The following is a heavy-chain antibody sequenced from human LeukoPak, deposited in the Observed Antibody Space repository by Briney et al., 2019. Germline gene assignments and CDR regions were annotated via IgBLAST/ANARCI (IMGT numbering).Heavy chain of an antibody. CDR1: GFTFSSYG. CDR3: AKVAAAGRNYFDY. Sequence: PGRSLRLSCAASGFTFSSYGMHWVRQAPGKGLEWVAVISYDVSNKYYADSVKGRFTISRDNSKNTLYLQMNSLRAEDTAVYYCAKVAAAGRNYFDYWGQGTLVTVSS. V-gene: IGHV3-30*18. J-gene: IGHJ4*02. CDR2: ISYDVSNK. D-gene: IGHD6-13*01.